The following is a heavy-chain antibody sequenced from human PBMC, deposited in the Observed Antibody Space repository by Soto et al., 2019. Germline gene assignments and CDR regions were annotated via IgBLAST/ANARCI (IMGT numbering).Heavy chain of an antibody. D-gene: IGHD3-10*01. CDR1: GFTVSSNY. CDR3: ARAHYGAPPGYFDY. CDR2: IYSGGST. V-gene: IGHV3-66*01. J-gene: IGHJ4*02. Sequence: PGGSLRLSCAASGFTVSSNYMSWVRQAPGKGLEWVSFIYSGGSTYYADSVKGRFTISRDNSKNTLNLQMNSLRADDTAVYYCARAHYGAPPGYFDYWGQGTLVTVSS.